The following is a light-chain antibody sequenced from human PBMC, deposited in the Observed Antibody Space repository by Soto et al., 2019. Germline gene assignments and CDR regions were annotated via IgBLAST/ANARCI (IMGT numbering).Light chain of an antibody. Sequence: IQMTQSPSTLSASVGEKVTITCRASQGVGVWLAWYQQKPGKAPKLLISDASDLQRGVPSRFNGSGSGTEFTLSINSLQYDDFAPCYCQQYAIYSGTFGQGTRVEIK. J-gene: IGKJ1*01. V-gene: IGKV1-5*01. CDR2: DAS. CDR1: QGVGVW. CDR3: QQYAIYSGT.